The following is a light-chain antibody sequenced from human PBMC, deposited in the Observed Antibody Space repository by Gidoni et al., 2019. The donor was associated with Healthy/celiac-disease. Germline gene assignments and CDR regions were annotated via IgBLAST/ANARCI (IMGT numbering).Light chain of an antibody. J-gene: IGKJ4*01. CDR2: DAS. CDR3: QQRSNWPLT. Sequence: EIVLTQSPATLSLSPGERATLSSRASQSVRSDLALYQQHPGQAPRLLIYDASTRATGIPARFSGSGSGTDFTLTISSLEPEDFAVYYCQQRSNWPLTFXGXTKVEIK. V-gene: IGKV3-11*01. CDR1: QSVRSD.